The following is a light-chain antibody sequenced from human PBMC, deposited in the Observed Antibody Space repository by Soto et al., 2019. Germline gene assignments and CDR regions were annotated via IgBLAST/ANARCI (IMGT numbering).Light chain of an antibody. J-gene: IGKJ1*01. CDR1: QSVSSS. V-gene: IGKV3-20*01. CDR3: QHYGSSRT. Sequence: EIVLTQSPGTLSLSPGERATLSCRASQSVSSSLAWYQQKPGQAPRLLIYGASSRATGIPDRFSGSGSGPDFTLTISRLEPEDLAVYFCQHYGSSRTFCQGTKVESK. CDR2: GAS.